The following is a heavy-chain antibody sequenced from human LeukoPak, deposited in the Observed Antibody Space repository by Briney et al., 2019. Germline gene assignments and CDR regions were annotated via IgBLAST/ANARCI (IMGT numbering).Heavy chain of an antibody. CDR1: GGSISSYY. J-gene: IGHJ5*02. D-gene: IGHD3-16*01. Sequence: SETLSLTCTVSGGSISSYYWGWIRQPPGKGLEWIGYIYYSGSTNYNPSLKSRVTISVDTSKNQFSLKLSSVTAADTAVYYCVRTAGNYDYVWGSYQAPRKSWFDPWGQGTLVTVSS. CDR3: VRTAGNYDYVWGSYQAPRKSWFDP. CDR2: IYYSGST. V-gene: IGHV4-59*08.